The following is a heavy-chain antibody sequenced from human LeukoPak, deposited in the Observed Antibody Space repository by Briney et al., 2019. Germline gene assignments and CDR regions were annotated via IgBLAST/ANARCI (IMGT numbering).Heavy chain of an antibody. Sequence: SETLSLTCTVSGGSISSSSYYWGWIRQPPGKGLEWIGTIYYSGSTSYNPSLKSRVTILVDTSKNQFSLKLSSVTAADTAVYYCAKVGRAARVYSIDYWGQGTLVTVSS. D-gene: IGHD6-6*01. CDR1: GGSISSSSYY. CDR2: IYYSGST. CDR3: AKVGRAARVYSIDY. V-gene: IGHV4-39*07. J-gene: IGHJ4*02.